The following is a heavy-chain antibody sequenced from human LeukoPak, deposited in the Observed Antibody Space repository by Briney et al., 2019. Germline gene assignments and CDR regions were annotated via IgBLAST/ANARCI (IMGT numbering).Heavy chain of an antibody. CDR3: ARGASVAATLRWFDP. CDR1: GGSFSGYY. CDR2: INHSGST. D-gene: IGHD2-15*01. Sequence: SETLSLTCAVYGGSFSGYYWSWIRQPPGKGLEWIGEINHSGSTNYNPSLKSRVTISVDTSKNQLSLKLSSVTAADTAVYYCARGASVAATLRWFDPWGQGTLVTVSS. J-gene: IGHJ5*02. V-gene: IGHV4-34*01.